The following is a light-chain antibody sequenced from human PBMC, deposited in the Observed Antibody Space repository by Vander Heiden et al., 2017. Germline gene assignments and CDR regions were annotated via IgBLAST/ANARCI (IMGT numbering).Light chain of an antibody. CDR1: QSITNY. CDR3: QQSYSSPLT. V-gene: IGKV1-39*01. CDR2: AAS. J-gene: IGKJ4*01. Sequence: IQMTMSPSSLSASVGGRVTITCRASQSITNYLNWYQQKPGKAPNLLIYAASNLQSGVPSRFSGSGSGTDFTLTISSLQPEDFASYYCQQSYSSPLTFGGGTKVEIK.